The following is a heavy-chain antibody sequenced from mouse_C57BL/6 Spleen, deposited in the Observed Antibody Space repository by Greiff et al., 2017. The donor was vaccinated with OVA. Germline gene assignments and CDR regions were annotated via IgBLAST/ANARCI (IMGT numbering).Heavy chain of an antibody. CDR3: ARRGWDGAWFAY. CDR2: IDPSDSYT. J-gene: IGHJ3*01. Sequence: QVQLQQPGAELVKPGASVKLSCKASGYTFTSYWMQWVKQRPGQGLEWIGEIDPSDSYTNYNQKFKGKATLTVDTSSSTAYMQLSSRTSEDSAVYYCARRGWDGAWFAYWGQGTLVTVSA. CDR1: GYTFTSYW. V-gene: IGHV1-50*01. D-gene: IGHD4-1*01.